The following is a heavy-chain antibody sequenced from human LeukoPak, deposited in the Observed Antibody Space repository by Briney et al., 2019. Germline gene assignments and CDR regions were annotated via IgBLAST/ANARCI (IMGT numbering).Heavy chain of an antibody. J-gene: IGHJ4*02. CDR3: ARDLLGVTGYTYGRGIDY. V-gene: IGHV3-7*01. CDR1: GLSFSSYW. Sequence: GGSLRLSCAASGLSFSSYWMSWVRQAPGEGLEWVANIKKDGSEKYYVDSVKGRFTISRDNAKTSRYLQMNSLRAEDTAVYYCARDLLGVTGYTYGRGIDYWGQGTLVTVS. CDR2: IKKDGSEK. D-gene: IGHD5-18*01.